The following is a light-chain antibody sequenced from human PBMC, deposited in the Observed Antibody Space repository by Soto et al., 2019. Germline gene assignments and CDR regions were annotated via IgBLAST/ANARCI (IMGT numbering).Light chain of an antibody. V-gene: IGKV1-9*01. Sequence: DIQLTQSPSFLSASVGDRVTITCRASQGISNYLAWYQRKPGKAPKLLIYTASTFQSGVPSMFIGRGGGAEFTLTIISLQPEDFVTYYCQQLNSYPRTFGGGTKVEIK. CDR3: QQLNSYPRT. J-gene: IGKJ4*01. CDR1: QGISNY. CDR2: TAS.